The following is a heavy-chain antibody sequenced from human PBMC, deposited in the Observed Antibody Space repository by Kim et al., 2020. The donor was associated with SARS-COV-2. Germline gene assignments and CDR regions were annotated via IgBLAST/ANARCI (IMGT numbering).Heavy chain of an antibody. V-gene: IGHV3-30*02. CDR2: DGSYK. CDR3: AKDPHDY. J-gene: IGHJ4*02. Sequence: DGSYKYYADSVKGLFTISRDNSKNTLYLQMNGLRAEDTAMYYCAKDPHDYWGQGTLVTVSS.